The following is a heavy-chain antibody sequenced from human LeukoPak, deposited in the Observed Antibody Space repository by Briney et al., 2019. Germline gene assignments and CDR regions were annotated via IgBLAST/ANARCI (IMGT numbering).Heavy chain of an antibody. V-gene: IGHV1-18*01. Sequence: ASVKVSCKAPGYTFTSYGISWVRQAPGQGLEWMGWISAYNGNTNYAQKLQGRVTMTTDTSTNTAYMELRSLRSDDTAVYYCARDYYYDSSGYYPLFGYWGQGTLVTVSS. CDR2: ISAYNGNT. CDR3: ARDYYYDSSGYYPLFGY. CDR1: GYTFTSYG. J-gene: IGHJ4*02. D-gene: IGHD3-22*01.